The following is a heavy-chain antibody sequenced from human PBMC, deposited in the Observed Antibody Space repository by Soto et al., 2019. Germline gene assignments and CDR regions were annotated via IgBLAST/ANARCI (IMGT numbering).Heavy chain of an antibody. V-gene: IGHV1-69*02. J-gene: IGHJ4*02. CDR2: IIPILGIA. D-gene: IGHD2-15*01. Sequence: SVKVSCKASGGTFSSYTISWVRQAPGQGLEWMGRIIPILGIANYAQKFQGRVTITADKSTSTAYMELSSLRSEDTAVYYCARGYCSGGSCPPDYWGQGTLVTSPQ. CDR3: ARGYCSGGSCPPDY. CDR1: GGTFSSYT.